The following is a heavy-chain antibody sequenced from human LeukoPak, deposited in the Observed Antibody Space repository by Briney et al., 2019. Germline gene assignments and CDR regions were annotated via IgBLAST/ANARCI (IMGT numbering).Heavy chain of an antibody. CDR2: ISGSGGST. J-gene: IGHJ6*03. Sequence: GGSLRLSCAASGFTFSSYAMSWVRQAPGKGLEWVSAISGSGGSTYHADSVKGRFTISRDNSKNTLYLQMNSLRAEDTAVYYCAKDNRDNYYYYYYMDVWGKGTTVTVSS. CDR1: GFTFSSYA. CDR3: AKDNRDNYYYYYYMDV. V-gene: IGHV3-23*01. D-gene: IGHD2-15*01.